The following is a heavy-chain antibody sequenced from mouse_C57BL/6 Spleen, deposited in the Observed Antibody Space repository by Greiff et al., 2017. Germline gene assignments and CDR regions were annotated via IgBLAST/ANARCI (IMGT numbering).Heavy chain of an antibody. V-gene: IGHV5-17*01. CDR1: GFTFSDYG. Sequence: EVQRVESGGGLVKPGGSLTLSCAASGFTFSDYGMPWVRQAPEKGLEWVAYISSGCSTIYYADTVKGRFTISRDNAKNTLFLQMTSLRSEDTAMYYCARQGYYYDSSYYLDYWGQGTTLTVSS. CDR3: ARQGYYYDSSYYLDY. CDR2: ISSGCSTI. D-gene: IGHD1-1*01. J-gene: IGHJ2*01.